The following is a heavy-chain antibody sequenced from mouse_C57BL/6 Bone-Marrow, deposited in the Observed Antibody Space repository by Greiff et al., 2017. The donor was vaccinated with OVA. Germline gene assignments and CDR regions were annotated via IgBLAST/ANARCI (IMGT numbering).Heavy chain of an antibody. J-gene: IGHJ4*01. CDR2: ISSGGSYT. D-gene: IGHD1-1*01. CDR3: ARRAPTVVAPYYAMDY. V-gene: IGHV5-6*02. Sequence: EVMLVESGGDLVKPGGSLKLSCAASGFTFSSYGMSWVRQTPDKRLEWVATISSGGSYTYYPDSVKGRFTISRDNAKNTLYLQMSSLKSEDTAMYYCARRAPTVVAPYYAMDYWGQGTSVTVSS. CDR1: GFTFSSYG.